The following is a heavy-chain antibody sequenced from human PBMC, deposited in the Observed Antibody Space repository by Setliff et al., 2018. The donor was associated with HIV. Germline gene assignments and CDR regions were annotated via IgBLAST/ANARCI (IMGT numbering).Heavy chain of an antibody. D-gene: IGHD3-22*01. CDR2: ISTTGST. J-gene: IGHJ4*02. CDR3: ARMSGGYSGGYFYY. CDR1: GGSISSDY. V-gene: IGHV4-4*09. Sequence: SSPLSLPCPVSGGSISSDYWIWIRQPPGKGLEWIGYISTTGSTSYSPSIKSRVSIAVDTAKNQCSRRLNSVTAADTAVYDGARMSGGYSGGYFYYWGQGTQVTVSS.